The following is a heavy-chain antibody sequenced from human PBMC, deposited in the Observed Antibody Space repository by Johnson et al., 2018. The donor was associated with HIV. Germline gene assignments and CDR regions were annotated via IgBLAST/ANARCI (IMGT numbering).Heavy chain of an antibody. D-gene: IGHD4-23*01. V-gene: IGHV3-66*01. CDR3: ARSPGKDYGGNSGGFNV. CDR2: IYSGGST. CDR1: GFTFSDYY. Sequence: VQLVESGGGLVKPGGSLRLSCAASGFTFSDYYMSWLRQAPGKGLEWVSVIYSGGSTYYADSVKGRFNISRDNSNSTLYLQMNSLRGEDTAMYYCARSPGKDYGGNSGGFNVWGQGTMVTVSS. J-gene: IGHJ3*01.